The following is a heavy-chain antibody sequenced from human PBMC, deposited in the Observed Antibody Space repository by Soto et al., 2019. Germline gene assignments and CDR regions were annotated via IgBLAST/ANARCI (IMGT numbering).Heavy chain of an antibody. D-gene: IGHD3-16*02. CDR1: GGSISSGDYY. J-gene: IGHJ4*02. CDR3: ARGLRDYVWGSYRTTQYYFDY. Sequence: SETLSLTCTVSGGSISSGDYYWSWIRQPPGKGLEWIGYIYYSGSTYYNPSLKSRVTISVDTSKNQFSLKLSSVTAADTAVYYCARGLRDYVWGSYRTTQYYFDYWGQGTLVNVSS. V-gene: IGHV4-30-4*01. CDR2: IYYSGST.